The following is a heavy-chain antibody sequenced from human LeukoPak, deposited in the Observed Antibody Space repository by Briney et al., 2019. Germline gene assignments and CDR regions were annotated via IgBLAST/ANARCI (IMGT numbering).Heavy chain of an antibody. Sequence: GGSLRLSCAASGFTFNRYAMHWVRQAPGKDLEWVGLISGDGITTYYLDSVKGRFTISRDNSKNSLYLHMNSLRSEDTALYYCAKDHVYGGADDWGQGTLVTVSS. CDR2: ISGDGITT. V-gene: IGHV3-43*02. D-gene: IGHD4-23*01. J-gene: IGHJ4*02. CDR1: GFTFNRYA. CDR3: AKDHVYGGADD.